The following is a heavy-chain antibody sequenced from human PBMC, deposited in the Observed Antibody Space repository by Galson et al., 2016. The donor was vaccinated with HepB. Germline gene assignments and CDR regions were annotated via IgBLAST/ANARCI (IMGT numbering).Heavy chain of an antibody. Sequence: SLRLSCAASGFTFTNYWMHWVRQVPGKGLVWVARINSDGSATRYADSVQGRFTLSRDNAQNTVVLRMSRLRAEDTSVYYCARDPPAAVGYCGMDVWGQGTTVTVSS. D-gene: IGHD2-2*01. V-gene: IGHV3-74*01. CDR1: GFTFTNYW. CDR2: INSDGSAT. CDR3: ARDPPAAVGYCGMDV. J-gene: IGHJ6*02.